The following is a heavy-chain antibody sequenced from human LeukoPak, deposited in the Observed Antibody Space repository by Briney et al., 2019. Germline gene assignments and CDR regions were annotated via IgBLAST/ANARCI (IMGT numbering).Heavy chain of an antibody. Sequence: SETLSLTCAVYGGSFSGYYWSWIRQPPGKGLEWIGEINHSGSTNYNPSLKSRVTISVDTSKNQFSLKLSSVTAADTAVYYCASSIAAAGDDYWGQGTLVTVSS. CDR1: GGSFSGYY. CDR2: INHSGST. J-gene: IGHJ4*02. D-gene: IGHD6-13*01. V-gene: IGHV4-34*01. CDR3: ASSIAAAGDDY.